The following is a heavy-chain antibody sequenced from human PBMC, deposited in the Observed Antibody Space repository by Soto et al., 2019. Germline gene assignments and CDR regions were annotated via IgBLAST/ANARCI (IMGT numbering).Heavy chain of an antibody. CDR3: ARGTPYCSSTSCYFFDY. D-gene: IGHD2-2*01. CDR1: GFTFSSYG. CDR2: ISSSSSYI. V-gene: IGHV3-21*01. Sequence: GGSLRLSCAASGFTFSSYGMNWVRQAPGKGLEWVSSISSSSSYIYYADSVKGRFTISRDNAKNSLYLQMNSLRAEDTAVYYCARGTPYCSSTSCYFFDYWGQGTLVTVSS. J-gene: IGHJ4*02.